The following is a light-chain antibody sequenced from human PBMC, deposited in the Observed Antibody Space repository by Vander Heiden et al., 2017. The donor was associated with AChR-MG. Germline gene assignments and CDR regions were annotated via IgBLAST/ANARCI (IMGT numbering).Light chain of an antibody. CDR3: CSYAGSYTFV. Sequence: QSALTQPRSVSGSPGQSVTISCTGTSSDVGGSNYVSWYQHLPGKAPKLMIYDVNKRPSGVPNRFSGSKSGNTASLTISGLQAEDEADYYCCSYAGSYTFVFGGGTKLTVL. J-gene: IGLJ2*01. CDR2: DVN. V-gene: IGLV2-11*01. CDR1: SSDVGGSNY.